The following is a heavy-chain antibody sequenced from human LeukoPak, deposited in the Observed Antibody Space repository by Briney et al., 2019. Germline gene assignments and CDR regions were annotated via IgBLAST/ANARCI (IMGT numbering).Heavy chain of an antibody. D-gene: IGHD3-22*01. J-gene: IGHJ4*02. CDR1: GGSISSYY. V-gene: IGHV4-59*01. Sequence: SETLSLTCTVSGGSISSYYWSWIRQPPGKGREWIGYIYYSGSTNYNPSLKSRVTISVDTSKNQFSLKLSSVTAADTAVYYCARGPYDSSGYYPDYWGQGTLVTVSS. CDR3: ARGPYDSSGYYPDY. CDR2: IYYSGST.